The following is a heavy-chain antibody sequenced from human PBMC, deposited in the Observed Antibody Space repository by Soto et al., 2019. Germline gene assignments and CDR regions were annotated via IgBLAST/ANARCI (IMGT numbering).Heavy chain of an antibody. CDR1: GYSFTNYW. D-gene: IGHD3-3*01. CDR3: ARGVDGHTWSLY. Sequence: GESLKISCKGSGYSFTNYWIGWVRQMPGKGLEWMGIIYPGDSNTIYSPSFQGQVTISVDKSISTAFLQWSSLKASDTAMYYCARGVDGHTWSLYWGQGTLVTVPS. CDR2: IYPGDSNT. V-gene: IGHV5-51*01. J-gene: IGHJ4*02.